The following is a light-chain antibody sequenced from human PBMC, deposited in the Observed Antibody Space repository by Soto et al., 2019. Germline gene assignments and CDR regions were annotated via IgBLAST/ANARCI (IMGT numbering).Light chain of an antibody. CDR2: AAS. CDR1: QNIDMY. CDR3: QQSYNSPPLT. V-gene: IGKV1-39*01. Sequence: DILLTQSPSSLSASVGDRFTITCRSSQNIDMYLSWYQQKPGRAPKLLIYAASTLQSGVPSRFSGSGSGTHFSLTISGLQPEDFATYFCQQSYNSPPLTFGAGTKVDI. J-gene: IGKJ4*01.